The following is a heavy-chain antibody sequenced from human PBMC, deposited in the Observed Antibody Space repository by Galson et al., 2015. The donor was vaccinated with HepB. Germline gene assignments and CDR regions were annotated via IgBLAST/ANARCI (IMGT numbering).Heavy chain of an antibody. Sequence: SLRLSCAASGFTFSDYYMSWIRQAPGKGLEWVSYISSSGSTIYYADSVKGRFTISRDNAKNSLYLQMNSLRAEDTAVYYCARELLWFGAVDYYGMDVWGQGTTVTVSS. J-gene: IGHJ6*02. D-gene: IGHD3-10*01. V-gene: IGHV3-11*01. CDR2: ISSSGSTI. CDR1: GFTFSDYY. CDR3: ARELLWFGAVDYYGMDV.